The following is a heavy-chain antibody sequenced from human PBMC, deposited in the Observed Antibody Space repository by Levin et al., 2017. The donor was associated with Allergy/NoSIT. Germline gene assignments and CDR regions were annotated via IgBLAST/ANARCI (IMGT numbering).Heavy chain of an antibody. CDR1: GFTFSSYG. D-gene: IGHD5-18*01. V-gene: IGHV3-30*18. J-gene: IGHJ4*02. Sequence: GGSLRLSCAASGFTFSSYGMHWVRQAPGKGLEWVAVISYDGSNKYYADSVKGRFTISRDNSKNTLYLQMNSLRAEDTAVYYCAKEKKLWFRRDYWGQGTLVTVSS. CDR3: AKEKKLWFRRDY. CDR2: ISYDGSNK.